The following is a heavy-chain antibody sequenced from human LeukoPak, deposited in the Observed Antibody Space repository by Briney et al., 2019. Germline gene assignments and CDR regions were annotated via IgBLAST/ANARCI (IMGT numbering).Heavy chain of an antibody. CDR2: ISSSSSTI. D-gene: IGHD3-10*01. J-gene: IGHJ4*02. Sequence: GGSLRLSCAASGFTFSSYSMNWVRHAPGKGLEWVSYISSSSSTIYYADSVKGRFTISRDNAKNSLYLQMNSLRAEDTAVYYCARDLGYYGSGSYYNEGYFDYWGQGTLVTVSS. CDR1: GFTFSSYS. CDR3: ARDLGYYGSGSYYNEGYFDY. V-gene: IGHV3-48*01.